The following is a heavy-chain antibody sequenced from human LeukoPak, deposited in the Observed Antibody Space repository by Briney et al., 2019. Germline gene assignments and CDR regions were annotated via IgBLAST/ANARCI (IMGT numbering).Heavy chain of an antibody. CDR3: ARIPLGRTVGAFDI. V-gene: IGHV4-38-2*01. J-gene: IGHJ3*02. CDR1: GYSISSGYY. Sequence: PSETLSLTCAVSGYSISSGYYWGWIRQPPGKGLEWIGSIYHSGSTYYNPSLKSRVTISVDTSKNQFSLKLRSVTAADAAVYYCARIPLGRTVGAFDIWGQGTMVTVSS. CDR2: IYHSGST. D-gene: IGHD4-23*01.